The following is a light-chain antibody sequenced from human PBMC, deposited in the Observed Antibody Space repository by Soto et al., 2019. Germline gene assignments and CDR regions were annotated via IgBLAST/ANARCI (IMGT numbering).Light chain of an antibody. CDR1: QSVDSH. CDR2: DAS. J-gene: IGKJ4*01. V-gene: IGKV3-11*01. CDR3: QQRTNWRLT. Sequence: PGERATLSCRDSQSVDSHLTWYQQKPGQAPRLLIYDASNRATGIPARFSGSGSGTDFTLTISSLEPEDFAVYFCQQRTNWRLTFGGGTKVEIK.